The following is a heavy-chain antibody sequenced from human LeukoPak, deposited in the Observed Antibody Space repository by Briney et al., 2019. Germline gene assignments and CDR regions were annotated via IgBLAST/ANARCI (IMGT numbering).Heavy chain of an antibody. J-gene: IGHJ4*02. D-gene: IGHD3-9*01. CDR2: ISGDGTTT. CDR1: GFTLSKYW. Sequence: PGGSLRLSCAASGFTLSKYWMHWVRQAPGKGLAWVSRISGDGTTTDYADSVKGRFTISRDSAKNMLYLQMNSLGVDDTAMYYCASPGDNYAILGLDYWGQGTLVTVSS. V-gene: IGHV3-74*01. CDR3: ASPGDNYAILGLDY.